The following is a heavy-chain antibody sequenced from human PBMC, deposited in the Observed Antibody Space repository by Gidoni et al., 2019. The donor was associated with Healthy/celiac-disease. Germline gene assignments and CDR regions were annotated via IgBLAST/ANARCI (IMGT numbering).Heavy chain of an antibody. V-gene: IGHV4-34*01. D-gene: IGHD3-10*01. CDR1: GGSFSGYY. J-gene: IGHJ4*02. Sequence: QVQLQQWGAGLLKPSETLSLTCAVYGGSFSGYYWSWIRQPPGKGLEWIGEINHSGSTNYNPSLKSRVTISVDTSKNQFSLKLSSVTAADTAVYYCAPNNSPGGYFDYWGQGTLVTVSS. CDR2: INHSGST. CDR3: APNNSPGGYFDY.